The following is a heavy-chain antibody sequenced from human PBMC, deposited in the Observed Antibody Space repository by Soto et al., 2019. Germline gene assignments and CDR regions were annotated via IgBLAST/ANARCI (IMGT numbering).Heavy chain of an antibody. CDR1: GFTFSSYG. J-gene: IGHJ4*02. V-gene: IGHV3-23*01. D-gene: IGHD3-9*01. CDR3: ARDVGLDSDDFFAY. Sequence: GGSLRLSCTASGFTFSSYGMGWVRQAPGKGLQWVSTIRGDGGQTHYTDSVKGRFSISRDNSKNTVYLQMDSLRAEDTAMYFCARDVGLDSDDFFAYWGQGTQVTVSS. CDR2: IRGDGGQT.